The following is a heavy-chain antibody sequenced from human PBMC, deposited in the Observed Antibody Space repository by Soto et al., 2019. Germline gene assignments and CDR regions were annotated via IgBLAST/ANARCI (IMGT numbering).Heavy chain of an antibody. CDR3: VRGSNDWSGLDY. CDR2: IPGDGADT. CDR1: GFTFSDYW. Sequence: EVQLVESGGDSAQPGGSLRLSCAASGFTFSDYWMYWVRQAPGKGPGWVSRIPGDGADTQYADSVKGRFTISRDNSGNTLFLQMTGLSAEDTGVYYCVRGSNDWSGLDYWGQGTLVTVTS. J-gene: IGHJ4*02. D-gene: IGHD3-9*01. V-gene: IGHV3-74*01.